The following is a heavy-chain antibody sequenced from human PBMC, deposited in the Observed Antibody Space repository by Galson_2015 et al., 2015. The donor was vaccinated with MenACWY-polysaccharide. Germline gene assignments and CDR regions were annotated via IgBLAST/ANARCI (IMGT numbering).Heavy chain of an antibody. CDR1: GFTFGTYW. J-gene: IGHJ3*01. CDR2: INTDGSST. CDR3: ARDPHCGAGCSIHDAFDV. D-gene: IGHD2-21*02. Sequence: SLRLSCAASGFTFGTYWVHWVRQAPGEGLVWVSRINTDGSSTSYADSVKGRFTVSRDNAKNTVYLQMNSLRAEDTAVYYCARDPHCGAGCSIHDAFDVRGQGTKVTVSS. V-gene: IGHV3-74*01.